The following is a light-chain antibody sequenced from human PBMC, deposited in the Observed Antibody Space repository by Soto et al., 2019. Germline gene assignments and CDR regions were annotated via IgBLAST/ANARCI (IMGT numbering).Light chain of an antibody. CDR3: QQYGSSPIT. Sequence: MVLTQSPATLSVSPGERATLSCRASQTVSSTYLAWYQQKPGQAPRLLIYGTSSRATGIPDRFSGTVSGTDFTLTISRLEPEDFAVYYCQQYGSSPITFGQGTRLEIK. J-gene: IGKJ5*01. V-gene: IGKV3-20*01. CDR1: QTVSSTY. CDR2: GTS.